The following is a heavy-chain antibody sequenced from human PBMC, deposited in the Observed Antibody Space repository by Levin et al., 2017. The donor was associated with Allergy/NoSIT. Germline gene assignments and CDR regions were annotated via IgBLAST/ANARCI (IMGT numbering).Heavy chain of an antibody. CDR3: AHSTAAGYDFDY. V-gene: IGHV2-5*02. J-gene: IGHJ4*02. D-gene: IGHD6-13*01. CDR1: GFSLSPSVVG. CDR2: IYWDDDK. Sequence: SGPTLVKPTQTLTLTCTFSGFSLSPSVVGVGWIRQPPGKALEWLALIYWDDDKRYSPSLKSRRTITKGTSKNQVVLTMTNVDPVDTATYFGAHSTAAGYDFDYWGQGTLVTVSS.